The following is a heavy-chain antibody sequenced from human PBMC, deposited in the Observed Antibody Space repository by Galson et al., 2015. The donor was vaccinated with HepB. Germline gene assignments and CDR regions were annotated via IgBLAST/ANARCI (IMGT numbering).Heavy chain of an antibody. V-gene: IGHV1-18*01. CDR3: ARARCSRGTCGGGWFDP. J-gene: IGHJ5*02. CDR1: GYTFTSYG. Sequence: SVKVSCKASGYTFTSYGITWVRQAPGQGLEWMGWITAYNGNTNYAQKLQGRVTMTTDTSTSTAYMELRSLRSDDTAVYYCARARCSRGTCGGGWFDPWGQGTLVTVSS. CDR2: ITAYNGNT. D-gene: IGHD2-15*01.